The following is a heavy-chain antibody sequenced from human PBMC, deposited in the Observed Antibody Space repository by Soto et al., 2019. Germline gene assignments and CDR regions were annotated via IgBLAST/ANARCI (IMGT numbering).Heavy chain of an antibody. Sequence: GASVKVSCKASGGTFSSYTISWVRQAPGQGLEWMGRIIPILGIANYAQKFQGRVTITADKSTSTTYMELSSLRSEDTAVYYCASGPLYYYMDVWGKGTTVTVSS. CDR3: ASGPLYYYMDV. CDR1: GGTFSSYT. V-gene: IGHV1-69*02. CDR2: IIPILGIA. J-gene: IGHJ6*03.